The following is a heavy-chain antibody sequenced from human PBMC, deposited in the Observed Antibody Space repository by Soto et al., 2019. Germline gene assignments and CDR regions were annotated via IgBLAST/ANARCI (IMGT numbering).Heavy chain of an antibody. CDR2: ISAYNGNT. CDR1: GYTFTSYG. CDR3: ARQRPPSITTVTTHFDY. D-gene: IGHD4-4*01. Sequence: ASVKVSCKASGYTFTSYGISWVRQAPGQGLEWMGWISAYNGNTNYAQKLQGRVTMTTDTCTSTAYMELSSLRSEDTAVYYCARQRPPSITTVTTHFDYWGQGTLVTVSS. V-gene: IGHV1-18*01. J-gene: IGHJ4*02.